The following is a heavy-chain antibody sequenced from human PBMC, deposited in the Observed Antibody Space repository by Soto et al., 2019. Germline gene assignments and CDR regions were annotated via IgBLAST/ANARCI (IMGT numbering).Heavy chain of an antibody. CDR2: MYYSGSP. CDR1: GGSISSQD. CDR3: ARGAATGRSDS. D-gene: IGHD6-13*01. J-gene: IGHJ4*02. Sequence: SETLSLTCTVSGGSISSQDWSWIRQRPGQGLEWIASMYYSGSPNYNPSVKSRATISVDTSKNQFSLNVSFVTAADTAVHYCARGAATGRSDSWGQGTLVTVS. V-gene: IGHV4-59*11.